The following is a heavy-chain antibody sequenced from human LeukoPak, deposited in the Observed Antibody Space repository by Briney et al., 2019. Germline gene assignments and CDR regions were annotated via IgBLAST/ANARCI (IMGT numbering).Heavy chain of an antibody. CDR2: ISYGGSNK. J-gene: IGHJ4*02. Sequence: GGSLRLSCAASGFPFRSYALHWVRQAPGKGLEWVAVISYGGSNKYYADSVKGRFTISRDNSKNTLYLKMNSLRAEDAAVYHCAKDKYSPVRSMSEAAYYFDFWGPGTLVTVSS. V-gene: IGHV3-30-3*01. CDR1: GFPFRSYA. CDR3: AKDKYSPVRSMSEAAYYFDF. D-gene: IGHD6-13*01.